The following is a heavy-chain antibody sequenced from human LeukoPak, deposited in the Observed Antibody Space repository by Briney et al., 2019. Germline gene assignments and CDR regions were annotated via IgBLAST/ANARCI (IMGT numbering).Heavy chain of an antibody. Sequence: ASVKVSCKASGYTFTGYYMHWVRQAPGQGLEWMGWINPNSGDTNYAQKFQGRVTMTRDTSISTAYMELSRLRSDDTAVYYCARGGIVGATDYWGQGTLVTVSS. CDR2: INPNSGDT. CDR1: GYTFTGYY. V-gene: IGHV1-2*02. J-gene: IGHJ4*02. D-gene: IGHD1-26*01. CDR3: ARGGIVGATDY.